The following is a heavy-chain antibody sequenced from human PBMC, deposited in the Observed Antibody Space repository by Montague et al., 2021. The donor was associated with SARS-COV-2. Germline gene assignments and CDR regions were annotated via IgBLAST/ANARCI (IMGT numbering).Heavy chain of an antibody. Sequence: SLRLSCAASGFTFILSAMHWVRQAPGKGLEWVAVISYDGSNKYYADSVKGRFTISRDNSKNTLYLQMNSLRAEDTAVYYCARVLLSGMDVWGQGTTVTVSS. V-gene: IGHV3-30-3*01. CDR3: ARVLLSGMDV. CDR2: ISYDGSNK. CDR1: GFTFILSA. D-gene: IGHD2-15*01. J-gene: IGHJ6*02.